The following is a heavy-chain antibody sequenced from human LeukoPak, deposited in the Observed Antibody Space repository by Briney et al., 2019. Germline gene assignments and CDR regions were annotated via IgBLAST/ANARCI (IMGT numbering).Heavy chain of an antibody. J-gene: IGHJ4*02. V-gene: IGHV4-59*01. Sequence: SETLSLTCTVSGGSISAYYWSWIRQPPGKGPEWIGYIYYSGSTNYNPSLESRVSISVDTSKNQFSLKLSSVTAADTAVYYCAREQGTSWSGYYFDYWGQGTLVTVSS. D-gene: IGHD6-13*01. CDR2: IYYSGST. CDR3: AREQGTSWSGYYFDY. CDR1: GGSISAYY.